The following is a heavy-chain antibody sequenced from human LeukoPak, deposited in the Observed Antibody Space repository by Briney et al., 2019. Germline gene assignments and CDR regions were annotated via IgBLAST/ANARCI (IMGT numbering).Heavy chain of an antibody. J-gene: IGHJ6*03. CDR3: AREYKIVVVPAAPPDYSYYYYMDV. CDR2: IYTSGST. V-gene: IGHV4-4*07. CDR1: GGSISSYY. Sequence: PSETLSLTCTVSGGSISSYYWSWIRQPAGKGLECIGRIYTSGSTNYNPSLKSRVTMSVATSKNTFPLKLSSVTAADTAVYHCAREYKIVVVPAAPPDYSYYYYMDVWGKGTTVPISS. D-gene: IGHD2-2*01.